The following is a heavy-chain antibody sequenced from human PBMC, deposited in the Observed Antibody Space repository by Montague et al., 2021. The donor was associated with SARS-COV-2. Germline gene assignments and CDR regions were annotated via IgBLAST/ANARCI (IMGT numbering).Heavy chain of an antibody. Sequence: SETLSLTCAVYGGSFSGYYWSWIRQPPGRGLEWIGEINHSGSTNYNPSLKSRVTISVDTSKNQFSLKLSSVTAADTAVYYCARGEYYNGWYGLKYYFDYWGQETRVIVSA. CDR3: ARGEYYNGWYGLKYYFDY. CDR1: GGSFSGYY. J-gene: IGHJ4*02. V-gene: IGHV4-34*01. CDR2: INHSGST. D-gene: IGHD6-19*01.